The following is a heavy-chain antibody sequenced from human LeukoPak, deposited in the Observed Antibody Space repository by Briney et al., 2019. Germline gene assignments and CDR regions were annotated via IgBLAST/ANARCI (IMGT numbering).Heavy chain of an antibody. D-gene: IGHD2-15*01. CDR3: ARVRVNSCDY. CDR1: GYAASDYY. J-gene: IGHJ4*02. V-gene: IGHV1-2*02. Sequence: ASVTISCKTSGYAASDYYMHWVRQAPGQGLEWMGWIRGDTGDTDSPQKFRGRVTLTRDTSTDTAYLELSRLRYDDTAIYFCARVRVNSCDYWGQGTLVTVSS. CDR2: IRGDTGDT.